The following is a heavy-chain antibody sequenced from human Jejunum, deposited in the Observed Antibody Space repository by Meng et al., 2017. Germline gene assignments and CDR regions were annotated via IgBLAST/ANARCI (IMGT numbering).Heavy chain of an antibody. D-gene: IGHD5-24*01. V-gene: IGHV1-2*06. J-gene: IGHJ4*02. Sequence: QVQREQSGAEGRKPGAAVKGSCRASGYTLNGFYMHWGRQAPGQGLEWMGRINTNTGGTNYAQNFKGRVTLTRDTSTVYMEVNRLRSDDTAVYYCAGRSYNYDDYFDFWGRGTLVTVSS. CDR2: INTNTGGT. CDR1: GYTLNGFY. CDR3: AGRSYNYDDYFDF.